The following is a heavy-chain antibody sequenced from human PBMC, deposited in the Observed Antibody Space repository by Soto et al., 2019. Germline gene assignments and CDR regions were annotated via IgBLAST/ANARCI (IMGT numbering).Heavy chain of an antibody. D-gene: IGHD2-2*01. V-gene: IGHV3-11*01. CDR2: IDGRTTTI. CDR3: ARDSQPGLSS. Sequence: GGSLRLSCAASGFSFSDYYMAWVRQAPGKGLEWLSYIDGRTTTIYHADSVRGRFTISRDNAKNSLYLQMNSLRAEDTAVYYCARDSQPGLSSWGQGTLVTVSS. CDR1: GFSFSDYY. J-gene: IGHJ5*02.